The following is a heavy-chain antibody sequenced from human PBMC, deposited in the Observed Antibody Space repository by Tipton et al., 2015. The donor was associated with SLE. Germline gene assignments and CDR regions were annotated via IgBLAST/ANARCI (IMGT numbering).Heavy chain of an antibody. CDR2: INHSGST. J-gene: IGHJ4*02. Sequence: TLSLTCAVYGGSFSGYYWNWIRQPPGKGLEWIGEINHSGSTNYNPSLKSRVTISLDTSKNQFSLKLRSVTAADTPVYYCARGLGSSGSFDYWGQGTLVTVSS. V-gene: IGHV4-34*01. CDR3: ARGLGSSGSFDY. CDR1: GGSFSGYY. D-gene: IGHD6-13*01.